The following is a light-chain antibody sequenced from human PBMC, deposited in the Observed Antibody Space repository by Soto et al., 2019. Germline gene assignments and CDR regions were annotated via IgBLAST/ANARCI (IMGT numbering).Light chain of an antibody. V-gene: IGKV1-5*01. Sequence: IQLTQTPSTVSASVGDEVTITCRASQTISRCLAWYQQKPGRAPKLLIYDASTLESGVPSRFSGSGSETEFTLTISRLQPDDFATYFCHSRAFGQGTRLEIK. CDR3: HSRA. J-gene: IGKJ5*01. CDR2: DAS. CDR1: QTISRC.